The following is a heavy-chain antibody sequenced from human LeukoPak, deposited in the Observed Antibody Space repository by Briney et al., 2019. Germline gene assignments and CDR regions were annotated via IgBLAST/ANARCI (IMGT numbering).Heavy chain of an antibody. CDR2: ISSSRSTI. CDR1: GFTFSSYT. D-gene: IGHD6-19*01. V-gene: IGHV3-48*01. J-gene: IGHJ4*02. Sequence: AGGSLRLSCAASGFTFSSYTMSWVRQAPGKGLEWVSYISSSRSTIYYADSVKGRFTISRDNAKNSLYLQMNSLRAEDTAVYYCARKVAVAGEFDYWGQGTLVTVSS. CDR3: ARKVAVAGEFDY.